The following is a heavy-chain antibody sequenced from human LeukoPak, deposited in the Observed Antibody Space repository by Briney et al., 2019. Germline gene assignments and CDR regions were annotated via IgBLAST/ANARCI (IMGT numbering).Heavy chain of an antibody. Sequence: GGSLRLSCAASGFTFSSYAMHWVRQAPGKGLEGVSSISSSSSYIYYADSVKGRFTISRDNAKNSLYLQMNSLRAEDTAVYYCATDGYYDSSGYYPTGAFDIWGQGTTVTVSS. CDR1: GFTFSSYA. J-gene: IGHJ3*02. CDR2: ISSSSSYI. D-gene: IGHD3-22*01. V-gene: IGHV3-21*01. CDR3: ATDGYYDSSGYYPTGAFDI.